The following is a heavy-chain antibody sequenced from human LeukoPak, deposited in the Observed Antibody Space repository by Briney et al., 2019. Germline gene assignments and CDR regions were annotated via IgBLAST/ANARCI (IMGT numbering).Heavy chain of an antibody. J-gene: IGHJ5*02. CDR1: GYTFTSYG. Sequence: ASVRVSCKASGYTFTSYGISWVRQAPGQGLEWMGWISAYNGNTSYAQKLQGRVTMTTDTSTSTAYMELRSLRSDDTAVYYCARDRLFGVPAAIRDWFDPWGRGTLVTVSS. CDR3: ARDRLFGVPAAIRDWFDP. V-gene: IGHV1-18*01. D-gene: IGHD2-2*02. CDR2: ISAYNGNT.